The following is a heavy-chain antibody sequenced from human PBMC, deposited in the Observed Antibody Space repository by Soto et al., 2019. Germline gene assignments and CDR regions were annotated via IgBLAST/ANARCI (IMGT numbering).Heavy chain of an antibody. CDR1: GGSISSSSYY. CDR3: ARVTIKHITILGVVIYDWFDP. J-gene: IGHJ5*02. D-gene: IGHD3-3*01. CDR2: IYYSGST. V-gene: IGHV4-39*01. Sequence: SETLSLTCTVSGGSISSSSYYWGWIRQPPGKGLEWIGSIYYSGSTYYNPSLKSRVAISVDTSKNQFSLKLSSVTAADTAVYYCARVTIKHITILGVVIYDWFDPWGQGTLVTVSS.